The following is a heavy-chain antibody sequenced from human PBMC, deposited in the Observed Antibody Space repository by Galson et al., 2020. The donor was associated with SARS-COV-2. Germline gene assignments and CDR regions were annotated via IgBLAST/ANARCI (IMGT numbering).Heavy chain of an antibody. CDR1: GGSISSYY. V-gene: IGHV4-4*07. J-gene: IGHJ6*02. Sequence: SETLSLTCTVSGGSISSYYWSWIRQPAGKGLEWIGRIYTSGSTNYNPSLKSRVTMSVDTSKNQFSLKLSSVTAADTAVYYCARDLRVPGDYGDYKTANYYYYYGMDVWGQGTTVTVSS. D-gene: IGHD4-17*01. CDR3: ARDLRVPGDYGDYKTANYYYYYGMDV. CDR2: IYTSGST.